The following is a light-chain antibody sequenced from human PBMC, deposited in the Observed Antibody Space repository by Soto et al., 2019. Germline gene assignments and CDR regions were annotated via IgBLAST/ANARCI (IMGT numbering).Light chain of an antibody. J-gene: IGKJ4*01. CDR3: QQYKDYPLT. Sequence: GDRITITCRASQDIINRLVWFQQKPGKAPKSLIYAASNLQSGVPSKFSGSGSGTDFTLTISSLQPEDFATYYCQQYKDYPLTFGGGTRVEIK. CDR1: QDIINR. CDR2: AAS. V-gene: IGKV1-16*02.